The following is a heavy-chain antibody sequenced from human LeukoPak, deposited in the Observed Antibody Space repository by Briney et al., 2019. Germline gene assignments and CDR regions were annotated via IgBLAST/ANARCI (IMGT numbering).Heavy chain of an antibody. J-gene: IGHJ4*02. Sequence: GGSLRLSCAASGFTFSSYAMSWVRQAPGKGLEWVSAISGSGGSTYYADSVKGRFTISRDNSKNTLYLQMNSLRAEHTAVYYCAKDWALVVVPAAMYYFDYWGQGTLVTVSS. CDR1: GFTFSSYA. V-gene: IGHV3-23*01. CDR3: AKDWALVVVPAAMYYFDY. D-gene: IGHD2-2*01. CDR2: ISGSGGST.